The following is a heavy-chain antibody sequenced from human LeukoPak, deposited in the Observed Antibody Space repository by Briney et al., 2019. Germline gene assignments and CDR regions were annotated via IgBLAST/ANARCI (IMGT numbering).Heavy chain of an antibody. CDR2: IKQDGSEK. D-gene: IGHD6-13*01. V-gene: IGHV3-7*01. CDR3: AKFSAAALVPPDY. J-gene: IGHJ4*02. Sequence: GGSLRLSCAASGFTFSSYWMSWVRQAPGKGLEWVANIKQDGSEKYYVDSVKGRFTISRDNAKNSLYLQMNSLRAEDTAVYYCAKFSAAALVPPDYWGQGTLVTVSS. CDR1: GFTFSSYW.